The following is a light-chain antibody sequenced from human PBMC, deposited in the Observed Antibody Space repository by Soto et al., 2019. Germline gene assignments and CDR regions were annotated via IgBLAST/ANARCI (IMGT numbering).Light chain of an antibody. CDR3: QQFGRSPRSWT. Sequence: ETVLTQSPGTLSLSPGERATLSCRASQSVSSNYLAWYQQKPGQAPRLLMYGATTRVTGIPDRFSGSGSGTDVTITISRVEPKDFAVYSYQQFGRSPRSWTFGQGTKVEIK. CDR1: QSVSSNY. J-gene: IGKJ1*01. CDR2: GAT. V-gene: IGKV3-20*01.